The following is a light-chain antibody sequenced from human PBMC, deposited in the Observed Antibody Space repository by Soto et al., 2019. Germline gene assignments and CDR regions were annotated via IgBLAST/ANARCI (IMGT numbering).Light chain of an antibody. CDR3: QQYDNYPLT. CDR2: DAS. Sequence: DIQMTQSPSTLSASVGDRGTITCRASQSVRSWLAWYQQKPGRAPKFLIYDASSLESGVPSRFSGSGSGTEFTLTISNLQPDDFATYYCQQYDNYPLTFGGGTKVDIK. CDR1: QSVRSW. J-gene: IGKJ4*01. V-gene: IGKV1-5*01.